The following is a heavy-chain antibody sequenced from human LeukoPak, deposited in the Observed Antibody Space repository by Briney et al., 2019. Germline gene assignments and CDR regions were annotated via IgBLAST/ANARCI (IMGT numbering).Heavy chain of an antibody. J-gene: IGHJ6*02. CDR2: LSYSGGDR. D-gene: IGHD3-10*01. CDR3: ARGRHGFGELGYGMDV. Sequence: GGSLRLSCAASGFTFSNYAMNWVRQAPGKGLEWVSGLSYSGGDRYYADSVKGRFTISRDNAKNSLYLQMNSLRAEDTAVFYCARGRHGFGELGYGMDVWGQGTTVSVSS. CDR1: GFTFSNYA. V-gene: IGHV3-23*01.